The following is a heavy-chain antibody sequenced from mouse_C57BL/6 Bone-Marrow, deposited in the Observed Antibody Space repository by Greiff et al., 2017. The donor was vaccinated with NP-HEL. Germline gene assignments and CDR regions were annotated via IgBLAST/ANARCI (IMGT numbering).Heavy chain of an antibody. V-gene: IGHV1-18*01. D-gene: IGHD1-1*01. CDR1: GYTFTDYN. J-gene: IGHJ1*03. Sequence: VQLQQSGPELVKPGASVKIPCKASGYTFTDYNMDWVKQSHGKSLEWIGDINPNNGGTIYNQKFKGKATLTVDKSSSTAYMELRSLTSEDTAVYYCARAPYYYGSSWWYFDVWGTGTTVTVSS. CDR2: INPNNGGT. CDR3: ARAPYYYGSSWWYFDV.